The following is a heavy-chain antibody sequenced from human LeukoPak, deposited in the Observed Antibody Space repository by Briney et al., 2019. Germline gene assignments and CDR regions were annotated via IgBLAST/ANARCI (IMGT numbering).Heavy chain of an antibody. J-gene: IGHJ6*03. D-gene: IGHD3-3*01. CDR1: GGSISSYY. V-gene: IGHV4-59*01. Sequence: PSEALSLTCTVSGGSISSYYWSWIRQPPGQGLEWIGYIYYSGSTNYNPSLQSRVTISVDTSKNQFSLKLSSVTAADTAVYYCAGFWSGYYYYYYMDVWGKGTTVTVSS. CDR3: AGFWSGYYYYYYMDV. CDR2: IYYSGST.